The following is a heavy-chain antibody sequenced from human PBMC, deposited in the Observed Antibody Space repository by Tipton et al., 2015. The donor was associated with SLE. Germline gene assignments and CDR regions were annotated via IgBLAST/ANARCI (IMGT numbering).Heavy chain of an antibody. CDR2: IKGDGSEK. J-gene: IGHJ5*01. Sequence: SLRLSCAASGLTFGRAGMHWVRQAPGKGLEWVAHIKGDGSEKNYVDSVKGRFTISRDNTRNSLFLQMNSLRDEDTAVYYCARTNWLDSWGQGTLVTVSS. CDR1: GLTFGRAG. V-gene: IGHV3-7*01. CDR3: ARTNWLDS.